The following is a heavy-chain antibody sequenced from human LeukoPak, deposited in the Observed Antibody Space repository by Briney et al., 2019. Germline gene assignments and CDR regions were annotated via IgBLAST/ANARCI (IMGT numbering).Heavy chain of an antibody. CDR2: ISSSSSTI. CDR3: ASRTTRLYYYYYMDV. D-gene: IGHD1/OR15-1a*01. Sequence: PGGSLRLSCTASGFTFSSYSMNWVRQAPGKGREWVSYISSSSSTIYYADSVKGRFTISRDNAKNSLYLQMNSLRAEDTAVYYCASRTTRLYYYYYMDVWGKGTAVTVSS. V-gene: IGHV3-48*04. J-gene: IGHJ6*03. CDR1: GFTFSSYS.